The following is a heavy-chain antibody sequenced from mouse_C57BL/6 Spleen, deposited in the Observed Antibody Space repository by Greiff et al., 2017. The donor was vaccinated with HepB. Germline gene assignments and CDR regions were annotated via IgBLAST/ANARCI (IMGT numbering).Heavy chain of an antibody. V-gene: IGHV1-53*01. J-gene: IGHJ2*01. Sequence: QVQLQQSGAELARPGASVKLSCKASGYTFTSYGISWVKQRPGQGLEWIGNINPSNGGTNYNEKFKSKATLTVDKSSSTAYMQLSSLTSEDSAVYYCARRGMGRVYYFDYWGQGTTLTVSS. CDR2: INPSNGGT. CDR3: ARRGMGRVYYFDY. CDR1: GYTFTSYG. D-gene: IGHD2-3*01.